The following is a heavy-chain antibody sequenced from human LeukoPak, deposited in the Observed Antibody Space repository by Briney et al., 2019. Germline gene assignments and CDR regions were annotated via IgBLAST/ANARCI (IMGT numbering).Heavy chain of an antibody. CDR3: ARAPGGYNGYDLDY. J-gene: IGHJ4*02. D-gene: IGHD5-12*01. CDR2: IYYSGST. CDR1: GGSISSGGYY. Sequence: PSETLSLTCTVSGGSISSGGYYWSWIRQHPGTGLEWIGYIYYSGSTYYNPSLKSRVTISVDTSKNQFSLKLSSVTAADTAVYYCARAPGGYNGYDLDYWGQGTLVTVSS. V-gene: IGHV4-31*03.